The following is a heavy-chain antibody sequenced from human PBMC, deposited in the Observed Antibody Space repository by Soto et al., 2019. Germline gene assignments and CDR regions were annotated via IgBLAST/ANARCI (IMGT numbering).Heavy chain of an antibody. CDR3: ARDPRTYISSFNWFDP. J-gene: IGHJ5*02. D-gene: IGHD3-16*01. CDR2: INPSGGST. CDR1: GYTFTGYY. Sequence: ASVKVSCKASGYTFTGYYMHWVRQAPGQGLEWMGMINPSGGSTNYAQKFQGRVTLTTDTSTSTVYMELSSLRSEDAAVYFCARDPRTYISSFNWFDPWGLGTLVTVSS. V-gene: IGHV1-46*01.